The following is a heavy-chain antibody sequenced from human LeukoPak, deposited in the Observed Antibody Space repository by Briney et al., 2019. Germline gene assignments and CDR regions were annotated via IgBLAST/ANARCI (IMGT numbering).Heavy chain of an antibody. D-gene: IGHD3-22*01. CDR1: GFTFSSYW. CDR2: INSDGSST. CDR3: AKDLYYYDSSGPFDY. Sequence: GGSLRLSCAASGFTFSSYWMHWVRQAPGKGLVWVSRINSDGSSTYYADSVKGRFTISRDNSKNTLYLQMNSLRAEDTAVYYCAKDLYYYDSSGPFDYWGQGTLVTVSS. V-gene: IGHV3-74*01. J-gene: IGHJ4*02.